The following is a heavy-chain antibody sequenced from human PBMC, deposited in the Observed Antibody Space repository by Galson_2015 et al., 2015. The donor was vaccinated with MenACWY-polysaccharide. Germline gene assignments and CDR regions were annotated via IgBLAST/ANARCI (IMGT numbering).Heavy chain of an antibody. V-gene: IGHV4-31*03. D-gene: IGHD2-21*02. Sequence: TLSLTCTVSRGSITTGGYYWTWVRQHPGKGLEWMGYIHDSGSTYYNPSLKSRLTISPDTSKNQFYLDLSSVTAADAAVYYCARGVYCGGACYSGIDSWGHGALVTVSS. CDR1: RGSITTGGYY. J-gene: IGHJ5*01. CDR2: IHDSGST. CDR3: ARGVYCGGACYSGIDS.